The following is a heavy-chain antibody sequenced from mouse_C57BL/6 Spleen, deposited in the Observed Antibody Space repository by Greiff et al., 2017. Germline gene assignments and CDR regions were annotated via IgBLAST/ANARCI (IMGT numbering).Heavy chain of an antibody. J-gene: IGHJ3*01. CDR3: ARGGYYGSSLAWFAY. V-gene: IGHV1-55*01. D-gene: IGHD1-1*01. CDR1: GYTFTSYW. CDR2: IYPGSGST. Sequence: QVQLRQPGAELVKPGASVKMSCKASGYTFTSYWITWVKQRPGQGLEWIGDIYPGSGSTNYNEKFKSKATLTVDTSSSTASMQLSSLTSEDSAVYYCARGGYYGSSLAWFAYWGQGTLVTVSA.